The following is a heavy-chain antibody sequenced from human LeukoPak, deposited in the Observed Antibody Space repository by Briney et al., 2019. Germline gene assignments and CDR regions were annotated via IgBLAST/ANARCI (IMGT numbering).Heavy chain of an antibody. D-gene: IGHD6-19*01. V-gene: IGHV3-30-3*01. Sequence: PGGSLRLSCAASGFTFSSYAMHWVRQAPGKGLEWVAVISYDGSNKYYADSVKGRFTISRDNSKSTLYLQMNSLRAEDTAVYYCARSYSSGWYGYYYYGMDVWGQGTTVTVSS. CDR1: GFTFSSYA. CDR2: ISYDGSNK. J-gene: IGHJ6*02. CDR3: ARSYSSGWYGYYYYGMDV.